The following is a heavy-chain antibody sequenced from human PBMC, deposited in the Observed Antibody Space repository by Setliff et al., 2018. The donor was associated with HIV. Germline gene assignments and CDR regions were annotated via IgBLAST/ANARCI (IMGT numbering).Heavy chain of an antibody. CDR2: IHQSGGT. CDR1: GGSISSSHW. Sequence: SETLSLTCAVSGGSISSSHWWSGVRQPPGKGLEWIGDIHQSGGTAYNASLKSRVTLSLDKSKNHFSLNLTSVTAADTAVYYCARVLVVSDAFGVWGQGTMVTVSS. J-gene: IGHJ3*01. D-gene: IGHD2-8*02. V-gene: IGHV4-4*02. CDR3: ARVLVVSDAFGV.